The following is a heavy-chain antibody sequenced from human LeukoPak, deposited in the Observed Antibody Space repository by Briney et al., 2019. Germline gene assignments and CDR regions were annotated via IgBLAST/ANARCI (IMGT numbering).Heavy chain of an antibody. V-gene: IGHV1-2*02. CDR2: ISPDSEFT. J-gene: IGHJ4*02. CDR3: VREGNEVLTKNFDH. CDR1: GFTFTGHY. Sequence: GASVKVSCKASGFTFTGHYIRWVRQAPGQGLEWIGYISPDSEFTSSPQKFQGRVTMTRDTSMSTAYMELSSLTSDDTAMYYCVREGNEVLTKNFDHWGQGALVTVSS. D-gene: IGHD4-23*01.